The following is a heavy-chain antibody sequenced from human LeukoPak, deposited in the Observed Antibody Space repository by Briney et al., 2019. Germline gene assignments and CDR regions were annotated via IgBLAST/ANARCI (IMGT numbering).Heavy chain of an antibody. CDR2: IYYSGST. Sequence: SETLSLTCTVSGGSISSYYWGWIRQPPGKGLEWIGSIYYSGSTYYNPSLKSRVTISVDTSKNQFSLKLSSVTAADTAVYYCARRNAIFRNAFDIWGQGTMVTVSS. CDR1: GGSISSYY. J-gene: IGHJ3*02. V-gene: IGHV4-39*01. CDR3: ARRNAIFRNAFDI. D-gene: IGHD3-9*01.